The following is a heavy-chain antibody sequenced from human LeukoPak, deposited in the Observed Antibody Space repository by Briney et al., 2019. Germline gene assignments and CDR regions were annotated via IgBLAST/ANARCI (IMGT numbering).Heavy chain of an antibody. V-gene: IGHV4-39*01. Sequence: PSETLSLTCTVSGGSISSSSYYWGWIRQPPGKGLEWIGSIYYSGSTYYNPSLKSRVTISVDTSKNQFSLKLSSVTAADTAVYYCARHYGSGSYYYAHYYYYMDVWGKGTTVTISS. D-gene: IGHD3-10*01. CDR3: ARHYGSGSYYYAHYYYYMDV. CDR1: GGSISSSSYY. J-gene: IGHJ6*03. CDR2: IYYSGST.